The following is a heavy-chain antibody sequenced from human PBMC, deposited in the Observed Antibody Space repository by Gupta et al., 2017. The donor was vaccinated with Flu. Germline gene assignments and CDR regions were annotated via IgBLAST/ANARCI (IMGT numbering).Heavy chain of an antibody. D-gene: IGHD2-15*01. V-gene: IGHV3-48*02. J-gene: IGHJ6*02. CDR2: ITSSSSSK. Sequence: EGQLVESGGGLVQPGGSLRLSGAASGSIFSAHSMHWVSQAPGKGLEWVSYITSSSSSKFYADSVKGRFTVSRDNAKKSLFLELNNLRDDDTAVYYCARENITVMVGTTPHYFGMDVWGQGTTVTVSS. CDR3: ARENITVMVGTTPHYFGMDV. CDR1: GSIFSAHS.